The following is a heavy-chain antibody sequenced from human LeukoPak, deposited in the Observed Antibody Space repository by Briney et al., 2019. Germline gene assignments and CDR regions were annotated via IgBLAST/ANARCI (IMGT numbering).Heavy chain of an antibody. Sequence: GGSLRLSCAASGSTFNSHWMHWVRQAPGKGLVWVSRIKSDGSTTTYADSVRGRFTISRDYAKNTLYLQMNSLRAEDTAVYYCARDGIAARNSMYYFDYWGQGTLVTVSS. V-gene: IGHV3-74*01. CDR1: GSTFNSHW. J-gene: IGHJ4*02. CDR2: IKSDGSTT. CDR3: ARDGIAARNSMYYFDY. D-gene: IGHD6-6*01.